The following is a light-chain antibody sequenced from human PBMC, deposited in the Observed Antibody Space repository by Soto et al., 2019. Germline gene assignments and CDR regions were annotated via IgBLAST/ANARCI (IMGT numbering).Light chain of an antibody. V-gene: IGKV2-30*01. CDR1: QSLIYRDGNTY. CDR3: MQGTHWPELT. J-gene: IGKJ4*01. Sequence: DIVLTQSPLSLSVTLGQPASLSCRSSQSLIYRDGNTYLNWFHQRPGQSPRRLIYRVSNRDSGVPDRCSGSGSSTDFTLTISRVEAEDVGVYYCMQGTHWPELTFGGGTKVEIK. CDR2: RVS.